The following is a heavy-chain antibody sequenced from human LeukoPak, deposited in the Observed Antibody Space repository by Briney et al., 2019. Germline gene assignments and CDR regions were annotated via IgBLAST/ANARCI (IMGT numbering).Heavy chain of an antibody. CDR1: GDSVSSNSGA. J-gene: IGHJ3*01. CDR3: VRDRTWAIDV. Sequence: PSQTLSLTCAISGDSVSSNSGAWNWIRQSPLRGLEWLGRTYYRSNWYNDYAVAVRGRMTITPDTSKNQFSLQLNSVTPEDTAVYFCVRDRTWAIDVWGQGTMVTVSS. CDR2: TYYRSNWYN. V-gene: IGHV6-1*01.